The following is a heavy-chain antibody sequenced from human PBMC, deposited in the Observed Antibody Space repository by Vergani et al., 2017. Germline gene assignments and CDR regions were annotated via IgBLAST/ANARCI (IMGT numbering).Heavy chain of an antibody. Sequence: QVQLQQWGAGLLKPSETLSLTCAVYGGSFSGYYWSWIRQPPGKGLEWIGSLSTTGGATHASHNPSLKSRVSISVDTSKSQFSLRLTSVTAADSAIYYCAGATHGGQRADRCGQALLASVS. CDR3: AGATHGGQRADR. D-gene: IGHD5-12*01. V-gene: IGHV4-34*01. CDR1: GGSFSGYY. CDR2: LSTTGGA. J-gene: IGHJ5*02.